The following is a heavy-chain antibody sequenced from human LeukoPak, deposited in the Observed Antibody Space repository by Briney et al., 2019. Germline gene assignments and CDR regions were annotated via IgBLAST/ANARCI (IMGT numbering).Heavy chain of an antibody. D-gene: IGHD3-22*01. V-gene: IGHV3-48*03. CDR2: ISSSGSTI. Sequence: GGSLRLSCAASGFTFSSYEMNWVRQAPGKGLEWVSYISSSGSTIYYADSVKGRFTISRDNAKNSLYLQMNSLRAEDTAVYYCARSPRYYDSSGRIWGQGTMVTVSS. J-gene: IGHJ3*02. CDR1: GFTFSSYE. CDR3: ARSPRYYDSSGRI.